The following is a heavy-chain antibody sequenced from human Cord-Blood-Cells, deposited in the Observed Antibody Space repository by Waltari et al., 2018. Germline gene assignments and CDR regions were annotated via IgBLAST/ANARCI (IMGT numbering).Heavy chain of an antibody. Sequence: QVQLQESGPGLVKPSQTLSLTCTVSGGSISSGGYYWSWIRQHPGKGLEWIGYIYYSGSTYYNPSLKSRVTISVDTSKNQFSLKLSSVTAADTAVYYCAREGLIRQPKPGAFDIWGQGTMVTVSS. CDR3: AREGLIRQPKPGAFDI. CDR2: IYYSGST. J-gene: IGHJ3*02. V-gene: IGHV4-31*03. CDR1: GGSISSGGYY.